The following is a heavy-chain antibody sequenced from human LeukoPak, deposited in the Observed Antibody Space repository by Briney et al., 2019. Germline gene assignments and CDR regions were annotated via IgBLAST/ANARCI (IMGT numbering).Heavy chain of an antibody. CDR3: ARDSRITIFGVVN. Sequence: PSETLSLTCTVSGGSIRSSYYYWGWIRQPPGKGLEWIVSFYYSGSTYSNPSLKSRVTISVDTSKNQFSLKLSSVTAADTAVYYCARDSRITIFGVVNWGQGTLVTVSS. V-gene: IGHV4-39*07. D-gene: IGHD3-3*01. CDR1: GGSIRSSYYY. J-gene: IGHJ4*02. CDR2: FYYSGST.